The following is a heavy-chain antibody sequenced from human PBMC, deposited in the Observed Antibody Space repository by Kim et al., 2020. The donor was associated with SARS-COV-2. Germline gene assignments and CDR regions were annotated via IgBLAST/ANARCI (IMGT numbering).Heavy chain of an antibody. V-gene: IGHV4-39*01. CDR3: ARLGYCDSSGYPFDY. J-gene: IGHJ4*01. CDR1: GGSISSSSYY. D-gene: IGHD3-22*01. Sequence: SETLSLTCTVSGGSISSSSYYWGWIRQPPGKGLEWIGSICYSGSSYYNPSLKRRVTISVDTSKKQFSLKLSSVTAADTALYYCARLGYCDSSGYPFDYWG. CDR2: ICYSGSS.